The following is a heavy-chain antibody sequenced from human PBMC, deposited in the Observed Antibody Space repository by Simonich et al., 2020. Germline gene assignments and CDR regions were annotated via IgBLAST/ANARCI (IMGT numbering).Heavy chain of an antibody. J-gene: IGHJ4*02. CDR3: ARASRGTWWYYYFDY. CDR2: ISAYKGNT. Sequence: QVQLVQSGAEVKKPGASVKVSCKASGYTFTSYGISWARQAPGQGREWMGLISAYKGNTNYAQKLHGRVTMPTDTSTSTAYMELRSLRSDDTAVYYCARASRGTWWYYYFDYWGQGTLVTVSS. CDR1: GYTFTSYG. V-gene: IGHV1-18*01. D-gene: IGHD2-15*01.